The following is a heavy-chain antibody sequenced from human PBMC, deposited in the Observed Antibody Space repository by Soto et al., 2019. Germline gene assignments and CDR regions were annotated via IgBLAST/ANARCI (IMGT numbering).Heavy chain of an antibody. Sequence: ASVKVSCKASGYTFTSYDINWVRQATGQGLEWMGWMNPNSGSTYYADSVKGRFTISRDNSKNTVYLQMSSLRVEDTAVYYCVKPYSSSGHHYFDYWGQGALVTVSS. CDR3: VKPYSSSGHHYFDY. D-gene: IGHD6-13*01. CDR1: GYTFTSYD. J-gene: IGHJ4*02. V-gene: IGHV1-8*01. CDR2: MNPNSGST.